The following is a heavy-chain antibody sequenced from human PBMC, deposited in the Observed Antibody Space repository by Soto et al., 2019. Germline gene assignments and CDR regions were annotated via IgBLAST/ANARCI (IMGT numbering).Heavy chain of an antibody. CDR3: ARAYYDFWSGYLPGGMDV. Sequence: SETLSLTCTVSGGSISSGDYYWSWIRQPPGKGLEWIGYIYYSGSTYYNPSLKSRVTISVDTSKNQFSLKLSSVTAADTAVYYCARAYYDFWSGYLPGGMDVWGQGTTVTVSS. CDR1: GGSISSGDYY. J-gene: IGHJ6*02. CDR2: IYYSGST. V-gene: IGHV4-30-4*01. D-gene: IGHD3-3*01.